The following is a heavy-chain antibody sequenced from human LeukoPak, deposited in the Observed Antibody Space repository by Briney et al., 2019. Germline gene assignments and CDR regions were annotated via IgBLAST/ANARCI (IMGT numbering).Heavy chain of an antibody. Sequence: SETLSLTCTVSGGSISSSSYYWGWIRQPPGKGLEWIGSIYYSGSTYYNPSLKSRVTISVDTSKNQFSLKLSSVTAADTAVYYCARDDSSGYYNGAFDIWGQGTMVTVSS. CDR2: IYYSGST. J-gene: IGHJ3*02. V-gene: IGHV4-39*07. CDR1: GGSISSSSYY. CDR3: ARDDSSGYYNGAFDI. D-gene: IGHD3-22*01.